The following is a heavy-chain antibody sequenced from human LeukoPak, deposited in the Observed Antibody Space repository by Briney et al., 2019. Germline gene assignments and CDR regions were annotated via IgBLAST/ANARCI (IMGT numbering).Heavy chain of an antibody. Sequence: GGSLRLSCAASGFTFSSYMMNWVRQAPGKGLEWVSSISSGSSYIYYADSVKGRFTISRDNAKNSVYLQMNSLRAEDTAVYYCARGYSSGFYQVAEYFQQWGQGTLVTVSS. J-gene: IGHJ1*01. V-gene: IGHV3-21*01. D-gene: IGHD6-19*01. CDR1: GFTFSSYM. CDR2: ISSGSSYI. CDR3: ARGYSSGFYQVAEYFQQ.